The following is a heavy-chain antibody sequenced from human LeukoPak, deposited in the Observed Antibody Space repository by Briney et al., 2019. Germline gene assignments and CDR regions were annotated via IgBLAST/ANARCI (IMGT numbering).Heavy chain of an antibody. D-gene: IGHD6-19*01. Sequence: GGSLRLSCGASGFTFRTSWMNWVRQAPGKGLEWVASINPDGSEKYSVDSVKGRFTISRDNAKNSLYLQMNSLRAEDTAVYYCARDRGYSSFDYWGQGTLVTVSS. J-gene: IGHJ4*02. CDR2: INPDGSEK. V-gene: IGHV3-7*01. CDR1: GFTFRTSW. CDR3: ARDRGYSSFDY.